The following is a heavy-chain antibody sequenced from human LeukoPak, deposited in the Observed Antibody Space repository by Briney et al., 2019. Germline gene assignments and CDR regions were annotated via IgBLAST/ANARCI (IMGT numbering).Heavy chain of an antibody. Sequence: GGSLRLSCAASGFTFSSYSMNWVRQAPGKGLEWVSYISSSSSTIYYADSVKGRFTISRDNVDNVVYLEMNSLGAEDTATYYCARVAVSGPTGWFDSWGQGTLVIVSS. CDR2: ISSSSSTI. J-gene: IGHJ5*01. V-gene: IGHV3-48*01. CDR1: GFTFSSYS. D-gene: IGHD2-8*02. CDR3: ARVAVSGPTGWFDS.